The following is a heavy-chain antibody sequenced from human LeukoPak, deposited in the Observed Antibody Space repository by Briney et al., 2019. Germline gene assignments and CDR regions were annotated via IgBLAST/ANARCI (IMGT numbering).Heavy chain of an antibody. Sequence: GGSLRLSCAASGFTFSSYGMHWVRQAPGKGLEWVANIKQDGSEKYYVDSVKGRFTISRDNAKNSLYLQMNSLRAEDTAVYYCARVRSAYYDFWSGYFDAFDIWGQGTMVTVSS. CDR2: IKQDGSEK. D-gene: IGHD3-3*01. J-gene: IGHJ3*02. CDR3: ARVRSAYYDFWSGYFDAFDI. CDR1: GFTFSSYG. V-gene: IGHV3-7*01.